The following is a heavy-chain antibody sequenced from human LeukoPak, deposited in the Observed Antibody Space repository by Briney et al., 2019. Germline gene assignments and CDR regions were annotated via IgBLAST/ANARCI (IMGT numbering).Heavy chain of an antibody. Sequence: SETLSLTCTVSGGCISSYYWSWIRQPPGKGLEWIGYLYDTGSTKYNPSLKSRVTTSVDTSKNQFSLKLSSVTAADTAVYSCAGLRGNHYGFFAFWGQGTLVTVSS. D-gene: IGHD4-17*01. CDR2: LYDTGST. CDR1: GGCISSYY. J-gene: IGHJ4*02. CDR3: AGLRGNHYGFFAF. V-gene: IGHV4-59*08.